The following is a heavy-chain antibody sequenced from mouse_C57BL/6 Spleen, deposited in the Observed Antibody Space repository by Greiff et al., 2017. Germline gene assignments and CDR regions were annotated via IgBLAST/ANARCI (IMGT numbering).Heavy chain of an antibody. CDR3: ARFDYDRGFYAMDY. V-gene: IGHV1-69*01. CDR1: GYTFTSYW. D-gene: IGHD2-4*01. Sequence: QVQLQQPGAELVMPGASVKLSCKASGYTFTSYWMHWVKQRPGQGLEWIGEIDPSDSYTNYNQKFKGKSTLTVDKSSSTAYMQLSSLTSEDSAVYYCARFDYDRGFYAMDYWGQGTSVTVSS. CDR2: IDPSDSYT. J-gene: IGHJ4*01.